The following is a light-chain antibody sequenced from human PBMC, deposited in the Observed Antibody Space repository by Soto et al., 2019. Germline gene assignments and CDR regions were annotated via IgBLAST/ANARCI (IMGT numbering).Light chain of an antibody. J-gene: IGKJ3*01. Sequence: EIVLTQSPGTLSVSPGERATLSCRASQSVSSSYLAWYQQKPGQAPRLLIYGASTRATGIPDRFSGSGSGTDFTLTISRLEPEDFAVYYCQQYGSSPPFTFGPGTKVDIK. CDR1: QSVSSSY. CDR3: QQYGSSPPFT. CDR2: GAS. V-gene: IGKV3-20*01.